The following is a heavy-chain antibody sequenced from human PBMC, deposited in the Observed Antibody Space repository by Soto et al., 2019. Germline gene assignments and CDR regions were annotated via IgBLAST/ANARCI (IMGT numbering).Heavy chain of an antibody. CDR1: GGSISGGGDY. CDR3: TRGRAPPISFGVNGMDV. J-gene: IGHJ6*02. D-gene: IGHD3-10*01. Sequence: QVQLQESGPGLVKPSQSLSLTCTVSGGSISGGGDYWSWVRQHPGKGLEWIGCIYNSGATYYNPSLKGRVTISVDTSKSQFSLRLTSMTAADTAVYYFTRGRAPPISFGVNGMDVWGQGTTVTVSS. CDR2: IYNSGAT. V-gene: IGHV4-31*03.